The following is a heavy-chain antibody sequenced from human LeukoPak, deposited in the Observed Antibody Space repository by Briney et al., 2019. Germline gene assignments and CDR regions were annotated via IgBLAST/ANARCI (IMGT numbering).Heavy chain of an antibody. Sequence: PPETRSLTCDVSGYSISTTYYWGWVRQPPGKGLEWIVSMHHSGSTYHSPSLKSRVTISLDTSKNQFSLNLRFVTAADTAMYYCARLGYCSSTACYFDQWGQGTLVTVSS. CDR2: MHHSGST. J-gene: IGHJ4*02. CDR3: ARLGYCSSTACYFDQ. D-gene: IGHD2-2*01. CDR1: GYSISTTYY. V-gene: IGHV4-38-2*01.